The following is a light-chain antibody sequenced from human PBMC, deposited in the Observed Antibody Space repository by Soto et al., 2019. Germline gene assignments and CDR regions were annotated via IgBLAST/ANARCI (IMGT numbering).Light chain of an antibody. CDR2: AAS. CDR3: QKYDSAPLA. Sequence: DIQMTQSPSSLSASVGDRVTITYQASQDISNFVAWYQQKEGKSPTLLIYAASALESGVPSRFSGSGSGTDFTLTISSLQPEDVATYYCQKYDSAPLAFGQGTKVDIK. V-gene: IGKV1-27*01. CDR1: QDISNF. J-gene: IGKJ1*01.